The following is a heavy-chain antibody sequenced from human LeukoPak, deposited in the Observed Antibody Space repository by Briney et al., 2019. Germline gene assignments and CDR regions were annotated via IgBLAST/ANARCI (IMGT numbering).Heavy chain of an antibody. CDR3: ARDYGSGTYSLDY. J-gene: IGHJ4*02. Sequence: GGSLRLSCAASGFTFSSYEMNWVRQAPGKGLEWVAFIQFDGSIKYYSDSVKGRFTISRDNSKNTLYLQMNSLRAEDTAIYYCARDYGSGTYSLDYWGQGTLVTVSS. CDR2: IQFDGSIK. D-gene: IGHD3-10*01. V-gene: IGHV3-30*02. CDR1: GFTFSSYE.